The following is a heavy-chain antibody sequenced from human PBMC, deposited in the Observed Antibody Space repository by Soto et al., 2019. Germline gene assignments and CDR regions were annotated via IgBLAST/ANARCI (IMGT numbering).Heavy chain of an antibody. Sequence: AASVKVSCQVSGYTLTELSMHWVGQAPGKGLEWMGGFDPEDGETIYAQQSQGRVTMTEDTSTDPAYMELSSLRSEDTAACYCAPAHDFVDSSVRPPAFDIWGQGTMVTVSS. J-gene: IGHJ3*02. CDR3: APAHDFVDSSVRPPAFDI. V-gene: IGHV1-24*01. CDR1: GYTLTELS. CDR2: FDPEDGET. D-gene: IGHD3-22*01.